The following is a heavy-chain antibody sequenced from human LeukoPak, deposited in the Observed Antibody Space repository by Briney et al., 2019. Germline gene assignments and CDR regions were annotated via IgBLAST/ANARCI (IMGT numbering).Heavy chain of an antibody. J-gene: IGHJ4*02. CDR1: GYSIGSGYY. V-gene: IGHV4-38-2*02. D-gene: IGHD6-19*01. CDR3: ARAARYSSAATK. CDR2: MSHIGST. Sequence: SETLSLTCTVSGYSIGSGYYWGWIRQPPGKGLEWIGSMSHIGSTYNNPSLKSRVTISVDTSKNQFSLKLSSVTAADTAVYYCARAARYSSAATKWGQGTLVTVSS.